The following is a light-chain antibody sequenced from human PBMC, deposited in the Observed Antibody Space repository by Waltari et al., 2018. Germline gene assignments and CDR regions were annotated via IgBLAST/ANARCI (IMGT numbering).Light chain of an antibody. Sequence: ETEMTQSPATLSVPPGERATHSCRASQSVAGNLAWHQQKSGQAPRPHNYGASTRATGIPARFSGSGSGTQFTVTISSLRSYDFAVYYCQQYGLWPYIFCQGTKLQIK. CDR2: GAS. CDR1: QSVAGN. V-gene: IGKV3-15*01. CDR3: QQYGLWPYI. J-gene: IGKJ2*01.